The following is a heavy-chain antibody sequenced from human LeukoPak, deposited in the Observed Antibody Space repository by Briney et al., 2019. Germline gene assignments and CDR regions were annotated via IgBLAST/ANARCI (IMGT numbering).Heavy chain of an antibody. J-gene: IGHJ3*02. CDR2: INHSGST. CDR3: ARRLVQLMGRAFDI. V-gene: IGHV4-34*01. Sequence: SETLSLTCAVYGGPFSGYYWSWIRQPPGKGLEWIGEINHSGSTNYNPSLKSRVTISVDTSKNQFSLKLSSVTAADTAVYYCARRLVQLMGRAFDIWGQGTMVTVSS. D-gene: IGHD1-1*01. CDR1: GGPFSGYY.